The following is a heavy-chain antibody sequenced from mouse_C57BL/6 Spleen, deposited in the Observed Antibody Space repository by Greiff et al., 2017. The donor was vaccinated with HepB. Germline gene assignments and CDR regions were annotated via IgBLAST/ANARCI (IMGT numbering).Heavy chain of an antibody. J-gene: IGHJ1*03. CDR3: TESNYWYFDV. D-gene: IGHD1-3*01. CDR1: GFTFSNYW. CDR2: IRLKSDNYAT. V-gene: IGHV6-3*01. Sequence: EVKVEESGGGLVQPGGSMKLSCVASGFTFSNYWMNWVRQSPEKGLEWVAQIRLKSDNYATHYAESVKGRFTISRDDSKSSVYLQMNNLRAEDTGIYYCTESNYWYFDVWGTGTTVTVSS.